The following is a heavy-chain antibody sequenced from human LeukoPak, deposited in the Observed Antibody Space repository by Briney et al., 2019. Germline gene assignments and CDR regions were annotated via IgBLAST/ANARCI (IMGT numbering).Heavy chain of an antibody. D-gene: IGHD6-25*01. J-gene: IGHJ4*02. Sequence: PSETLSLTCAVYGGSFSGYYWSWIRQPPGKGLEWIGETNHSGSTNYNPSLKSRVTISVDTSKNQFSLKLSSVTAADTAVYYCARLRHFDYWGQGTLVTVSS. V-gene: IGHV4-34*01. CDR3: ARLRHFDY. CDR1: GGSFSGYY. CDR2: TNHSGST.